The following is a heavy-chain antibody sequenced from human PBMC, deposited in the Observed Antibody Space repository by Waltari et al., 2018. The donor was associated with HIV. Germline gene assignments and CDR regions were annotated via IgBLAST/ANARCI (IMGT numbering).Heavy chain of an antibody. J-gene: IGHJ3*02. Sequence: EVQLAEYGGGLVKPGGSLSPSGAAARFCCSSSSLNWDRQAPGKGLEWVSSIINSSVYIYYADSVKSRFTISRDNAKNSLYLQMSSLRAEDTAVYYCARDEAEMATLTAFDIWGQGTMVTVSS. CDR1: RFCCSSSS. V-gene: IGHV3-21*01. D-gene: IGHD5-12*01. CDR2: IINSSVYI. CDR3: ARDEAEMATLTAFDI.